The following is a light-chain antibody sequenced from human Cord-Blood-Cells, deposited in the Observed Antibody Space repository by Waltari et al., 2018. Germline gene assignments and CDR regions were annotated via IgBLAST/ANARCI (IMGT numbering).Light chain of an antibody. CDR3: NSGDSSGNRGVV. V-gene: IGLV3-19*01. Sequence: SSELTQDPAVSVALGQTVRITCQGDSLRSYYASWYQQKPGQAPVLVIYGKNNRPSGIPARVSGAISGNTAALTSTGAQAEQWADYYWNSGDSSGNRGVVFGGGTKLTVL. CDR1: SLRSYY. J-gene: IGLJ2*01. CDR2: GKN.